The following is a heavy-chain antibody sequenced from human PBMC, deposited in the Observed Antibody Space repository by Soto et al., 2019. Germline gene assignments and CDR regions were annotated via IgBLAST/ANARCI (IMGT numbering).Heavy chain of an antibody. CDR1: GFAFSTYG. V-gene: IGHV3-30*03. J-gene: IGHJ3*02. CDR3: ATTTYFYADLRVDTAFDI. CDR2: ISSDGTTK. Sequence: QVQLVESGGGVVQPGTSLRLSCAASGFAFSTYGMHWVRQAPGKGLQWVAVISSDGTTKDYADSLKGRFTISRDNSKNILSLQLDSLRPEDTAFYYCATTTYFYADLRVDTAFDIWGRGTLVTVSS. D-gene: IGHD4-17*01.